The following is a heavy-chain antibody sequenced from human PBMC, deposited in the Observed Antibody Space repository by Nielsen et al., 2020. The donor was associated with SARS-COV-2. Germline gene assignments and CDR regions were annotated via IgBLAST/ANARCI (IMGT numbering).Heavy chain of an antibody. CDR3: ARGAEVAGWGVLDY. CDR2: IIPVFGVP. J-gene: IGHJ4*02. D-gene: IGHD5-12*01. V-gene: IGHV1-69*13. CDR1: GGTFSSYG. Sequence: SVKVSCKASGGTFSSYGITWVRQAPGQGLEWMGGIIPVFGVPNYAQKFQGRVTITADESTSTAYMELSSLRSDDTAVYYCARGAEVAGWGVLDYWGQGTLVTVSS.